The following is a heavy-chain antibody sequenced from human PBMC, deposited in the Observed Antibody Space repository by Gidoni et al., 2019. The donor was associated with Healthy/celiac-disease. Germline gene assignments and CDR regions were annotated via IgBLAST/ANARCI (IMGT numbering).Heavy chain of an antibody. D-gene: IGHD2-15*01. J-gene: IGHJ4*02. Sequence: QVPLVESGGGVVQPGRSLRLSCAASGFTFSSYAMHWVRQAPGKGLECVAVISYDGSNKYYADSVKGRFTISRDNSKNTLYLQMNSLRAEDTAVYYCARGGGGSFRLDYWGQGTLVTVSS. CDR3: ARGGGGSFRLDY. CDR2: ISYDGSNK. V-gene: IGHV3-30-3*01. CDR1: GFTFSSYA.